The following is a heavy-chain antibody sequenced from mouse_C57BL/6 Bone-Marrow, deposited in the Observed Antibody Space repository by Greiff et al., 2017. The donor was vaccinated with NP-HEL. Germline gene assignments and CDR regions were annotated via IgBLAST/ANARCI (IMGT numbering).Heavy chain of an antibody. CDR2: IHPNSGST. CDR3: AFITTVVRGNYFDY. D-gene: IGHD1-1*01. Sequence: VQLQQSGPELVKPGASVKIPCKASGYTFTSYWMHWVKQRPGQGLEWIGMIHPNSGSTNYIEKFKSKATLTVDKSSSTAYMQLSSLTSEDSAVYYGAFITTVVRGNYFDYWGQGTTLTVSS. V-gene: IGHV1-64*01. CDR1: GYTFTSYW. J-gene: IGHJ2*01.